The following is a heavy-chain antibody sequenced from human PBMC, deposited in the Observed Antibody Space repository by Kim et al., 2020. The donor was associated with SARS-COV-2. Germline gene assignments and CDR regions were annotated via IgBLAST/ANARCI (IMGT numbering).Heavy chain of an antibody. Sequence: SETLSLTCTVSGGSINGGGFHWSWIRQHPGKGLEWIGYIYDSGSTYYNPSLKRRVTISINTSKNQFSLNLTSVTAADTAVYYCARGAYYYASAKGGWFDPWGQGTLVTVSS. CDR1: GGSINGGGFH. V-gene: IGHV4-31*03. J-gene: IGHJ5*02. D-gene: IGHD3-10*01. CDR3: ARGAYYYASAKGGWFDP. CDR2: IYDSGST.